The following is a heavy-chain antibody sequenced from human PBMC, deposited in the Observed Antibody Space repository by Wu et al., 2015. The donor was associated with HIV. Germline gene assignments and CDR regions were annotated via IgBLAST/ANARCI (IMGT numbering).Heavy chain of an antibody. D-gene: IGHD1-26*01. J-gene: IGHJ1*01. CDR2: IIPSSGET. CDR3: ARGFCSGIYCGTXEYFPF. CDR1: GYIFNAYY. Sequence: QVKVVQSGAEVRKPGASVKVACKTSGYIFNAYYIHWVRQAPGQGLEWMGWIIPSSGETDYAQRFQGRVTLTSDTSITTVFMELTTLRSDDTAIYYCARGFCSGIYCGTXEYFPFWGQGTLVTVSS. V-gene: IGHV1-2*02.